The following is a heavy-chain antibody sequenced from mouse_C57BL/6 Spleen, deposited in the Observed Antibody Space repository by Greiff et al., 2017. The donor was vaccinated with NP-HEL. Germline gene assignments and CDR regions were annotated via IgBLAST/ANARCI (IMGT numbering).Heavy chain of an antibody. Sequence: EVQLQQSGPELVKPGASVKISCKASGYSFTGYYMNWVKQSPEKSLEWIGEINPSTGGTTYNQKFKAKATLTVDKSSSTAYMQLKSLTSEDSAVYYCARCGRSIYYDYGGHFDYWGQGTTLTVSS. CDR1: GYSFTGYY. V-gene: IGHV1-42*01. J-gene: IGHJ2*01. CDR2: INPSTGGT. D-gene: IGHD2-4*01. CDR3: ARCGRSIYYDYGGHFDY.